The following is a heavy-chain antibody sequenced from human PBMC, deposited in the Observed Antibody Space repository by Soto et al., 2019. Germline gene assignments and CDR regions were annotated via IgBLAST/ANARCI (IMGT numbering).Heavy chain of an antibody. J-gene: IGHJ4*02. CDR2: ISGNGGST. CDR1: GFTFSNYA. CDR3: AKRPASIITFDY. V-gene: IGHV3-23*01. D-gene: IGHD2-2*01. Sequence: GGSLRLSCAASGFTFSNYAMSWVRQAPGKGLEWVSTISGNGGSTYYADSVKGRFTISRDNSKNMLFLQINSLRDDDSAVYYCAKRPASIITFDYWGQGAPVTVSS.